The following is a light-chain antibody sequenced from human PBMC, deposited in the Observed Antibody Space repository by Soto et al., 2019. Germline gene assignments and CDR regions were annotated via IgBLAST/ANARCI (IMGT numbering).Light chain of an antibody. CDR1: QSVSSN. CDR2: GAS. CDR3: QQYNNWLWT. J-gene: IGKJ1*01. Sequence: EIVTTQSPATLSVSPGERATLSCRASQSVSSNLAWYQQKPGQAPRLLIYGASTRATGIPARFSGSGSGTEFTLTISSLQSEDFAVYYCQQYNNWLWTFGQGTKVEIK. V-gene: IGKV3-15*01.